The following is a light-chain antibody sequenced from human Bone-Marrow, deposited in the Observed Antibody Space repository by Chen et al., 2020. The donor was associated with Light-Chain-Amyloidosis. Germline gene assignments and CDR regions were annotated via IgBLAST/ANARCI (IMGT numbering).Light chain of an antibody. CDR1: DLPTKY. V-gene: IGLV3-25*03. CDR2: RDT. Sequence: SYELPQPHSVSVSPGQTARITCSGDDLPTKYAYGYQQKPGQAPVLVIHRDTERPSGISERFSGSSSGTTATLTISGVQAEDEADYHCQSADSSGTYEGIFGGGTKLTVL. J-gene: IGLJ2*01. CDR3: QSADSSGTYEGI.